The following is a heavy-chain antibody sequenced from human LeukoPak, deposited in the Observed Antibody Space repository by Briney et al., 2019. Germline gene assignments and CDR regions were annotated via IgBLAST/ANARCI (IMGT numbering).Heavy chain of an antibody. CDR3: ARLHRHCSSTSCSDY. CDR1: GGSISSGSYY. J-gene: IGHJ4*02. D-gene: IGHD2-2*01. V-gene: IGHV4-39*01. CDR2: IYYSGST. Sequence: SETLSLTCTVSGGSISSGSYYWGWIRQPPGKGLEWIGSIYYSGSTYYNPSLKSRVTISVDTSKNQFSLKLSSVTAADTAVYYCARLHRHCSSTSCSDYWGQGTLVTVSS.